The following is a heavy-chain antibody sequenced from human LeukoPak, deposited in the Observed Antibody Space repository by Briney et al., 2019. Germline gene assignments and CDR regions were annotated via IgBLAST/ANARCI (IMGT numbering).Heavy chain of an antibody. J-gene: IGHJ5*02. D-gene: IGHD1-14*01. Sequence: GESLRLSCAASGFTFSSYAMSWVRQAPGKGLKWVSAISGRGGSTYYADSVKGRFTISRDNSKNTLYLQMNSLRAEDTAVYYCAKDRKGNPNWFDPWGQGTLVTVSS. V-gene: IGHV3-23*01. CDR1: GFTFSSYA. CDR2: ISGRGGST. CDR3: AKDRKGNPNWFDP.